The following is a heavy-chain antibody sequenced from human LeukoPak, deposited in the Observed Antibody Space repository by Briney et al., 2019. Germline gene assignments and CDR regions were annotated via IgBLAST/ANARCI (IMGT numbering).Heavy chain of an antibody. CDR3: AKDRDIILTGHGMDV. CDR1: GFTVSSNY. CDR2: IGGLGEST. Sequence: GGSLRLSCAASGFTVSSNYMSWVRQAPGKGLEWVSTIGGLGESTNYGDSVKGRFTISRDNSKNTLYLQMNNLRAEDTAVYYCAKDRDIILTGHGMDVWGQGTTVTVSS. J-gene: IGHJ6*02. V-gene: IGHV3-23*01. D-gene: IGHD3-9*01.